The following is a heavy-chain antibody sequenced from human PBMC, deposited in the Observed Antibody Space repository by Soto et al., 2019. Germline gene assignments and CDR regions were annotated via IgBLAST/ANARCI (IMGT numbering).Heavy chain of an antibody. J-gene: IGHJ6*02. Sequence: EVHLVESGGGLVKPGGSLRLSCAVSGFPSSSCTMNWVRQAPGKGLEWVSSISPSTSHIYYADSVKGRFTISRDNAKNSLFLQMNSLRAEDTAVYYCSGCSGGACHQNYGMDVWGQGTTVTVSS. CDR1: GFPSSSCT. CDR2: ISPSTSHI. V-gene: IGHV3-21*01. D-gene: IGHD2-15*01. CDR3: SGCSGGACHQNYGMDV.